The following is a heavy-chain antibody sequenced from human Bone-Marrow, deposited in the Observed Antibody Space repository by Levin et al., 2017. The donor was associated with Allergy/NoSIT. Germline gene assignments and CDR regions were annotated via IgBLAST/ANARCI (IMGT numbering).Heavy chain of an antibody. CDR3: AKGSGWYVYFDY. J-gene: IGHJ4*02. CDR1: GFTFSSYA. CDR2: ITNSGSST. V-gene: IGHV3-23*01. Sequence: PGGSLRLSCAASGFTFSSYAMSWVRQAPGKGLEWVSAITNSGSSTYYADSVKGRFTISRDSSKNTLYLQMNSLRAEDTALYYCAKGSGWYVYFDYWGQGTLVTVSS. D-gene: IGHD6-19*01.